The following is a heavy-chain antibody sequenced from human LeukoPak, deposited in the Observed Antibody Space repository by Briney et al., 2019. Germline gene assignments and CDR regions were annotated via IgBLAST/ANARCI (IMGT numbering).Heavy chain of an antibody. V-gene: IGHV4-39*07. J-gene: IGHJ4*02. CDR1: GGSISSSSYY. D-gene: IGHD3-10*01. CDR3: ARLHDGVRGVIITGNY. Sequence: SETLSLTCIVSGGSISSSSYYWSWIRQPPGKGLEWIGEINHSGSTNYNPSLKSRVTISVDTSKNQFSLKLSSVTAADTAVYYCARLHDGVRGVIITGNYWGQGTLVTVSS. CDR2: INHSGST.